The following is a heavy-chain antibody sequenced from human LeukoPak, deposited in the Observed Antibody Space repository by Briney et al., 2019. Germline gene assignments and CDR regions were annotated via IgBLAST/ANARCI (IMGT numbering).Heavy chain of an antibody. CDR1: GYTFTGYY. J-gene: IGHJ5*02. V-gene: IGHV1-2*02. Sequence: ASVKVSCKASGYTFTGYYMHWVRQAPGQGLEWVGWINPNSGGTNYAQKFQGRVTMTRDTSISTAYMELSRLRSDDTAVYYCARDQGVLIRGWFDPWGQGTLVTVSS. CDR3: ARDQGVLIRGWFDP. D-gene: IGHD2-8*01. CDR2: INPNSGGT.